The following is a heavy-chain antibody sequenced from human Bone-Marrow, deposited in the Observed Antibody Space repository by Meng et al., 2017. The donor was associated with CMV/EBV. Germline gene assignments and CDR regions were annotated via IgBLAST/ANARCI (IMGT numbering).Heavy chain of an antibody. CDR1: GDSVSSNSAA. CDR2: TYYRSKLNN. D-gene: IGHD6-19*01. Sequence: ISGDSVSSNSAAWNWIRQSPSRGLEWLGRTYYRSKLNNDYAASVKSRITIIPDTSKNEFSLQLNSVTPEDTAVYYCARGGYTSVWSWGQGTLVTVSS. V-gene: IGHV6-1*01. J-gene: IGHJ5*02. CDR3: ARGGYTSVWS.